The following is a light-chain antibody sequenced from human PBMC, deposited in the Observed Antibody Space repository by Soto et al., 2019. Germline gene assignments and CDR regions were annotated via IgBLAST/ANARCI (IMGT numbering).Light chain of an antibody. Sequence: DIQMTQSPSSLSASVGDRVTITCRASQGINNFLAWYQQRPGQVPKLLIYGASTLHSGVPSRFSGSGSGTDFTLTISSLQPEDFATYYCLQNYNYPYTFGQGTKLEIK. CDR1: QGINNF. V-gene: IGKV1-27*01. CDR2: GAS. J-gene: IGKJ2*01. CDR3: LQNYNYPYT.